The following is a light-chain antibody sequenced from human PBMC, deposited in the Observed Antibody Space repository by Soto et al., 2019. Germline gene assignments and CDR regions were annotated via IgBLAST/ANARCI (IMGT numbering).Light chain of an antibody. Sequence: EIVLTQSPATLCLSPGERATLSCRASQSVSSYLARYQQKPGEAPRLLIYDASNRATGIPARFSGSGSGRDFTLTISSRVQEDVAVYYCRQRSNWPWTFGQGTKVDIK. CDR2: DAS. CDR3: RQRSNWPWT. CDR1: QSVSSY. J-gene: IGKJ1*01. V-gene: IGKV3-11*02.